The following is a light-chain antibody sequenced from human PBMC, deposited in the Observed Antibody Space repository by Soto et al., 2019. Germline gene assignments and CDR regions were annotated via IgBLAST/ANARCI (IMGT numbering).Light chain of an antibody. CDR3: QQYTSWPS. CDR1: QSISGT. Sequence: EIVMTQSPATLSVSPGDSATLSCRASQSISGTVAWYQQKPGQAPRLLIDSTSTRATDTPPRFSGSGSGTDYTLTISNLQSEDFAVYYCQQYTSWPSFGPGTKVEI. V-gene: IGKV3-15*01. J-gene: IGKJ3*01. CDR2: STS.